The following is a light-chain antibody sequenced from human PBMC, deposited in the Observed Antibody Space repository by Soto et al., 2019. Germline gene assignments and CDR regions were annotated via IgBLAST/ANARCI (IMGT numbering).Light chain of an antibody. V-gene: IGKV1-5*01. CDR1: QSISSW. Sequence: DIQMTQSPSTLSASVGDRVTITCRASQSISSWLAWYQQKPGKAPKLLIYDASSLESGVPSRFSGSGSGTEFTLTISSLQPDDFATYYCQQYNSPSFGQGTKVDIK. CDR2: DAS. J-gene: IGKJ1*01. CDR3: QQYNSPS.